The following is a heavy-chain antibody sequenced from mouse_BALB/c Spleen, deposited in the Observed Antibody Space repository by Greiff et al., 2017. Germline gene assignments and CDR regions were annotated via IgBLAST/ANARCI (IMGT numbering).Heavy chain of an antibody. Sequence: EVQLQQSGAELVRSGASVKLSCTASGFNIKDYYMHWVKQRPEQGLEWIGWIDPENGDTEYAPKFQGKATMTADTSSNTAYLQLSSLTSEDTAVYYCNAWTTVVAEAMDYWGQGTSVTVSS. CDR2: IDPENGDT. J-gene: IGHJ4*01. V-gene: IGHV14-4*02. D-gene: IGHD1-1*01. CDR3: NAWTTVVAEAMDY. CDR1: GFNIKDYY.